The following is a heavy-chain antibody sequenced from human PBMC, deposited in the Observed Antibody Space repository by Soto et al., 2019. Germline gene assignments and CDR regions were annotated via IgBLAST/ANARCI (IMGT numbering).Heavy chain of an antibody. J-gene: IGHJ6*02. Sequence: SETLSLTCPVYGGSFSGYYWSWIRQPPGKGLEWIGEINHSGSTNYNPSLKSRVTISVDTSKNQFSLKLSSVTAADTAVYYCARGGTRGYYDYYYYGMDVWGQGTTVTVSS. D-gene: IGHD3-22*01. CDR2: INHSGST. V-gene: IGHV4-34*01. CDR1: GGSFSGYY. CDR3: ARGGTRGYYDYYYYGMDV.